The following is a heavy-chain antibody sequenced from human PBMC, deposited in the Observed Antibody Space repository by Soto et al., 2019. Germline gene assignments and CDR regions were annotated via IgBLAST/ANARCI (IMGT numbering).Heavy chain of an antibody. CDR3: ARAHCSSTSCHGCPFWFDP. CDR2: IYHSGST. J-gene: IGHJ5*02. CDR1: GGSISSSNW. Sequence: QVQLQESGPGLVKPSGTLSLTCAVSGGSISSSNWWSWVRQPPGKGLEWIGEIYHSGSTNYNPSLKSRVTISVDKSKNQFSLKLSSVTAADTAVYYCARAHCSSTSCHGCPFWFDPWGQGTLVTVSS. D-gene: IGHD2-2*01. V-gene: IGHV4-4*02.